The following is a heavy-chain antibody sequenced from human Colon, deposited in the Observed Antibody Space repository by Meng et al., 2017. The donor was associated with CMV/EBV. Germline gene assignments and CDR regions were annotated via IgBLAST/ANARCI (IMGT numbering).Heavy chain of an antibody. J-gene: IGHJ5*02. CDR1: GNIRKDA. Sequence: GNIRKDAIREVRQERGKGLEWMGGKINLISNEKKEKKNRERVKNTADKTTGTVFMELRRMRSDDTAVYYCARGAAEATYARNWFDPWGQGTQVTVSS. CDR2: KINLISNE. CDR3: ARGAAEATYARNWFDP. V-gene: IGHV1-69*06. D-gene: IGHD6-13*01.